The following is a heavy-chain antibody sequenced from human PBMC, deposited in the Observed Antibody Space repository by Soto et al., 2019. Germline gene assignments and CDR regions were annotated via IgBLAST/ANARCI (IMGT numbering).Heavy chain of an antibody. V-gene: IGHV3-13*04. Sequence: EVQLVESGGGLVQPGGSLRLSCAASGFTFSSYDMHWVRQATGKGLEWVSAIGTAGDTYYPGSVKGRFTISRENAKNSLYLQMNSLRAGDTAVYYCARAPQQLWWYFDLWGRGTPVTVSS. CDR2: IGTAGDT. D-gene: IGHD6-13*01. CDR3: ARAPQQLWWYFDL. CDR1: GFTFSSYD. J-gene: IGHJ2*01.